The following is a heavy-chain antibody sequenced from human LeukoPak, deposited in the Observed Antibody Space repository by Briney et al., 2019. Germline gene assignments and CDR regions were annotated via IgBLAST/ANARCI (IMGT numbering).Heavy chain of an antibody. CDR1: GGTFSSYA. D-gene: IGHD1-26*01. V-gene: IGHV1-69*04. CDR2: IIPILGIA. CDR3: AKGVDSGSY. J-gene: IGHJ4*02. Sequence: SVKVSCKASGGTFSSYAISWVRQAPGQGLEWMGRIIPILGIANYAQKFQGRVMITADKSTSTAYMELSSLRSEDTAVYYCAKGVDSGSYWGQGTLVTVSS.